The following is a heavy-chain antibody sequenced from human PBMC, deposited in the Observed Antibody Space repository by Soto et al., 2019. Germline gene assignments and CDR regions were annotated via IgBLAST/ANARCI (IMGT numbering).Heavy chain of an antibody. Sequence: SETLSLTCTVSGGSISSGGYYWSWIRQHPGKGPEWIGYIYYSGSTYYNPSLKSRVTISVDTSKNQFSLKLSSVTAADTAVYYCAGAVSSWGVSGYYYYYYGMDVWGQGTTVTVSS. CDR2: IYYSGST. J-gene: IGHJ6*02. V-gene: IGHV4-31*03. D-gene: IGHD6-13*01. CDR1: GGSISSGGYY. CDR3: AGAVSSWGVSGYYYYYYGMDV.